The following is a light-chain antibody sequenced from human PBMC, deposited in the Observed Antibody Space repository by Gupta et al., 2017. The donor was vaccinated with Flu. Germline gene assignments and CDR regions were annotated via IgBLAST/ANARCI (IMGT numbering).Light chain of an antibody. CDR2: DVN. CDR3: CSYGGNFFFV. J-gene: IGLJ1*01. Sequence: QSALTQPRSVSGSPGQSVTISCTGTSSNIGDYNFVSWYLQLPGKVPRLIIYDVNKRPSGVPDRFSGSKSGNTASLTISGLQTEDEADYYCCSYGGNFFFVFGSGTKVTV. V-gene: IGLV2-11*01. CDR1: SSNIGDYNF.